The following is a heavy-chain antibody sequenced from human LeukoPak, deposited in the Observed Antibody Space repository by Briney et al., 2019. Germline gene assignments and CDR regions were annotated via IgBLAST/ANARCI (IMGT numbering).Heavy chain of an antibody. J-gene: IGHJ4*02. CDR2: TIPIFHTA. V-gene: IGHV1-69*06. D-gene: IGHD1-26*01. CDR3: ARGRSVGATTRRISYYFDY. Sequence: SVKVSCKTSGGTFSSFAINWVRQAPGQGLEWMGGTIPIFHTANYAQNFQGRVTLTADISTSTAYMELNSLRSEDTAVYYCARGRSVGATTRRISYYFDYWGQGTLVTVSS. CDR1: GGTFSSFA.